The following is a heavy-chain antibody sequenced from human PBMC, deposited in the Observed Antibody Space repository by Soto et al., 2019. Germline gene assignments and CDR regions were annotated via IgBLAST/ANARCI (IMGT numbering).Heavy chain of an antibody. Sequence: VQLLESGGGLVQPGGSLRLSCAASGFTFSSFGMHWVRQVPGKGLEWVAVISFDGNNIYYADSVKGRFSISRDNSRNTLYLQMNTLRTEDTAVYYCAKDRIVVVPAATMGFDPWGQGTLVTVSS. CDR1: GFTFSSFG. CDR2: ISFDGNNI. D-gene: IGHD2-2*01. J-gene: IGHJ5*02. CDR3: AKDRIVVVPAATMGFDP. V-gene: IGHV3-30*18.